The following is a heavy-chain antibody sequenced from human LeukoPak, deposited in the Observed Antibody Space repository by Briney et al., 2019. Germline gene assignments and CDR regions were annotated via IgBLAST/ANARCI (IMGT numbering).Heavy chain of an antibody. D-gene: IGHD7-27*01. J-gene: IGHJ4*02. Sequence: SETLSLTCSVSGGSISTYYWTWIRQPPGKGLEWIGYIYYTGTSYNPSLKSRVTISADTSKNQFSLKLISVTAADTAVYYCASRKLGNDYWGQGTLVTVSS. V-gene: IGHV4-59*01. CDR1: GGSISTYY. CDR3: ASRKLGNDY. CDR2: IYYTGT.